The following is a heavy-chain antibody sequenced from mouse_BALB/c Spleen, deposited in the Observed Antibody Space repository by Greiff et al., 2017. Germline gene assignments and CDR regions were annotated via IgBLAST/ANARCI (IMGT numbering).Heavy chain of an antibody. D-gene: IGHD2-13*01. Sequence: QVQLKQSGAELVRPGSSVKISCKASGYAFSSYWMNWVKQRPGQGLEWIGQIYPGDGDTNYNGKFKGKATLTADKSSSTAYMQLSSLTSEDSAVYFCARSTMMTLAMDYWGQGTSVTVSS. CDR3: ARSTMMTLAMDY. CDR2: IYPGDGDT. V-gene: IGHV1-80*01. J-gene: IGHJ4*01. CDR1: GYAFSSYW.